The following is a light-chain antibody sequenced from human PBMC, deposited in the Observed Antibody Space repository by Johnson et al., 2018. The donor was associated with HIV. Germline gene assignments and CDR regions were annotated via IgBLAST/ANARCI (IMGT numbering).Light chain of an antibody. CDR2: DNN. Sequence: QSVLTQPPSVSAAPGQKVTISCSGSSSNIGNNYVSWYQQLPGIAPKLLIYDNNKRPSGIPDRFSGSKSGTSATLGITGLQTGDEADYYCDTWDNSLIAYVFGTGTKVTVL. V-gene: IGLV1-51*01. J-gene: IGLJ1*01. CDR3: DTWDNSLIAYV. CDR1: SSNIGNNY.